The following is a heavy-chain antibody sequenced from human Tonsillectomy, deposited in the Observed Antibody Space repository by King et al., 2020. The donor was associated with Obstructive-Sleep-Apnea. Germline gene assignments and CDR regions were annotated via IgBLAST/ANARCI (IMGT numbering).Heavy chain of an antibody. CDR1: VFTFSSYA. CDR3: AKLDMDYYDSSGYPNSYYFDY. V-gene: IGHV3-23*04. CDR2: ISGSGGST. J-gene: IGHJ4*02. Sequence: VQLVESGGGLVQPGGSLRLSCAASVFTFSSYAMSWVRQAPGKGLEWVSAISGSGGSTYYADSVKGRFTISRDNSKNTLYLQMTSRSAEDTAVYYCAKLDMDYYDSSGYPNSYYFDYWGQGTLVTVSS. D-gene: IGHD3-22*01.